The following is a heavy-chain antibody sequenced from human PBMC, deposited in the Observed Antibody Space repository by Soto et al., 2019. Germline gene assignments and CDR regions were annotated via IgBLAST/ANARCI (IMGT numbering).Heavy chain of an antibody. CDR3: ARGRYCSGGRCYFDY. V-gene: IGHV3-7*04. CDR2: IKQDGSEN. J-gene: IGHJ4*02. Sequence: GGSLRLSCAAPGFTFRNYWVSWVRQAPGEGLEWVANIKQDGSENSYVDSVKGRFTISRDNAKNSVYLQMNSLRAEDTAVYYCARGRYCSGGRCYFDYWGQGT. CDR1: GFTFRNYW. D-gene: IGHD2-15*01.